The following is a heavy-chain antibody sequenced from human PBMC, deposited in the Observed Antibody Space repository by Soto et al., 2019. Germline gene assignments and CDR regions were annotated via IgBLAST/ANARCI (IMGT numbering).Heavy chain of an antibody. Sequence: QVQLVQSGAEVKKPGASVKVSCQTSGYNFSAYYFNWVRQAAGQGPEGMGWLNPRNGQTGYVQKFRGRVTMTRDTSFASVYGEMRSLTSEDRAIYFWGRETYTSMVDHGGQGTLSPVPS. V-gene: IGHV1-8*01. CDR1: GYNFSAYY. CDR2: LNPRNGQT. J-gene: IGHJ4*02. D-gene: IGHD2-2*02. CDR3: GRETYTSMVDH.